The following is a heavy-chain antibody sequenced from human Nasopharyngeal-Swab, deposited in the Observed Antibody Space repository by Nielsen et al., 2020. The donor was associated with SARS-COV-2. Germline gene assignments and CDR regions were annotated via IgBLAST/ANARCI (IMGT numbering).Heavy chain of an antibody. CDR1: GGSISSYN. CDR3: AREVVGGLVDS. J-gene: IGHJ4*02. D-gene: IGHD1-26*01. Sequence: SETLSLTCTVSGGSISSYNWSWIRQSPGKGLEGIGYLYYSGITNYNPSLKSRVTILIDTSKNQFSLKLNSVTGADTAVYYCAREVVGGLVDSWGQGTLVTVSS. V-gene: IGHV4-59*12. CDR2: LYYSGIT.